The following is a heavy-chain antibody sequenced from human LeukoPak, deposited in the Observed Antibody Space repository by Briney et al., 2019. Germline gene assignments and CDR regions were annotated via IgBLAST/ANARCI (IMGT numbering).Heavy chain of an antibody. CDR3: ARGPYYYDSSDYIGGTWGFDY. D-gene: IGHD3-22*01. J-gene: IGHJ4*02. V-gene: IGHV4-34*01. CDR2: INHSGST. CDR1: GGSFSGYY. Sequence: PSETLSLTCAVYGGSFSGYYWSWIRQPPGKGLEWIGEINHSGSTNYNPSLKSRVTISVDTSKNQFSLKLSSVTAADTAVYYCARGPYYYDSSDYIGGTWGFDYWGQGTLVTVSS.